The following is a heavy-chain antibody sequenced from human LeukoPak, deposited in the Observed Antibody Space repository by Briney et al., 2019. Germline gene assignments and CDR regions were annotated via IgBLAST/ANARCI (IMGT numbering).Heavy chain of an antibody. CDR1: VLTFGVYT. J-gene: IGHJ4*02. V-gene: IGHV3-49*03. Sequence: GGPQSLLCTPSVLTFGVYTMMWLRQAPGKGLVWVGFIRRREYGGITGYAASVKDRFSISRDESKYIAYLQMNSLKTEDPAVYYCTREWELPGSDCDYWGQGTRVSVSS. CDR3: TREWELPGSDCDY. CDR2: IRRREYGGIT. D-gene: IGHD1-26*01.